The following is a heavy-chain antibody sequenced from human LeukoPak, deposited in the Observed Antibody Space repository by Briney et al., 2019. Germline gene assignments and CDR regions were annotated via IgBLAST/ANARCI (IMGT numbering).Heavy chain of an antibody. V-gene: IGHV4-59*01. D-gene: IGHD2-15*01. J-gene: IGHJ3*02. CDR3: ARGGGSAFDI. CDR2: IYYSGST. Sequence: SETLSLTCIVSGGSISSYYWSWIRQPPGKGLEWIGYIYYSGSTSYNPSLRSRVTISADTSKNQFSLKLSSVTAADTAVYYCARGGGSAFDIWGQGTMVTVSS. CDR1: GGSISSYY.